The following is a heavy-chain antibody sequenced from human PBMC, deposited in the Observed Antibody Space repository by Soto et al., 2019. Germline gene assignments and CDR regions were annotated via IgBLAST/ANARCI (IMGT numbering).Heavy chain of an antibody. V-gene: IGHV3-7*01. Sequence: EVQLVESGGGLVHPGESLRLSCEASGFTFSNYWMAWVRQTPGGGLEWGANIKHDGSEAYFLGSVNGRFTISRDNTKNSVFLQMGSLTVEDTAVYYCAREKRANGVFDYWGQGTRVTVSS. CDR3: AREKRANGVFDY. CDR2: IKHDGSEA. J-gene: IGHJ4*02. CDR1: GFTFSNYW. D-gene: IGHD4-17*01.